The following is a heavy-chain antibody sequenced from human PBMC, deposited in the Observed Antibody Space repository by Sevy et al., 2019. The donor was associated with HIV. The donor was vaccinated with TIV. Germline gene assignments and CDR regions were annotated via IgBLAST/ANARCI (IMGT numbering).Heavy chain of an antibody. D-gene: IGHD3-22*01. Sequence: GGSLRLSCAASGFTFSNAWMSWVRQAPGKGLEWVGRIKIKTDGGTTDYAAPVKGRFTISRDDSKNTLYLQMNSLKTEDTAVYYCTAKVVVITLGAFDICGHGTMVTVSS. CDR1: GFTFSNAW. CDR2: IKIKTDGGTT. V-gene: IGHV3-15*01. J-gene: IGHJ3*02. CDR3: TAKVVVITLGAFDI.